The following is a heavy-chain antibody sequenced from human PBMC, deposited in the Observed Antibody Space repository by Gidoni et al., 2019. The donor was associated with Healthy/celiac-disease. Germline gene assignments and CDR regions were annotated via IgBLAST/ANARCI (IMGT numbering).Heavy chain of an antibody. CDR3: AREYWYSSGWYYFDY. V-gene: IGHV3-33*01. CDR1: GFTFSSYG. J-gene: IGHJ4*02. Sequence: QVQLVESGGGVVQPGRSRRLSCAASGFTFSSYGMHWVRQAPGKGLEWVAVIWYDGSNKYYADSVKGRFTISRDNSKNTLYLQMNSLRAEDTAVYYCAREYWYSSGWYYFDYWGQRTLVTVSS. CDR2: IWYDGSNK. D-gene: IGHD6-19*01.